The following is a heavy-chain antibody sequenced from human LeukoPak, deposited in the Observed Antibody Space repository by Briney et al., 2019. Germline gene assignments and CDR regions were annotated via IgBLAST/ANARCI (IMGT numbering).Heavy chain of an antibody. CDR1: GGSISSYY. D-gene: IGHD2-21*01. J-gene: IGHJ4*02. V-gene: IGHV4-59*01. Sequence: PSETLSLTCTVSGGSISSYYWSWIRQPPGKGPEWIGYIYHSGSTNYNPSLKSRVTMSVDTSKNQFSLKLSSVTAADTAVYYCAAYCGTSTCSGEGLDYWGQGTLVTVSS. CDR2: IYHSGST. CDR3: AAYCGTSTCSGEGLDY.